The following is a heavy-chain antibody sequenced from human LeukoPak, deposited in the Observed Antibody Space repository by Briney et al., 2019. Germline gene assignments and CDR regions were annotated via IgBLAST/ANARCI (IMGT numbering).Heavy chain of an antibody. V-gene: IGHV3-21*01. CDR3: ARDPGPVAATSGY. CDR1: GFTFSSYS. J-gene: IGHJ4*02. D-gene: IGHD2-15*01. CDR2: ISSSSSYI. Sequence: GGSLRLSCAASGFTFSSYSMNWVRQAPGKGLEWVSSISSSSSYIYYADSVKGRFTISRDNAKNSLYLQMNSLRAEDTAVYYCARDPGPVAATSGYWGQGTLVTVSS.